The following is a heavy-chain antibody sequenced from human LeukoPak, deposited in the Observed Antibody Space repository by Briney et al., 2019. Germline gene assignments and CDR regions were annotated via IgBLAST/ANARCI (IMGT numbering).Heavy chain of an antibody. CDR1: GYTFTGYY. Sequence: ASVTVSCMSSGYTFTGYYMHWVRQAPGQGLEWMGWINPNSGGTNYAQKFQGRVTMTRDTSISTAYMELSRLRSDDTAVYYCARVLGDSYWGQGTLVTVSS. V-gene: IGHV1-2*02. J-gene: IGHJ4*02. CDR2: INPNSGGT. D-gene: IGHD2-21*02. CDR3: ARVLGDSY.